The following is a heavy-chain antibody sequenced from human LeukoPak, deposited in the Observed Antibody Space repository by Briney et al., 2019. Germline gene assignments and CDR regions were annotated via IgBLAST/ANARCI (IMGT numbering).Heavy chain of an antibody. Sequence: SVKVSCKASGGTFSIYAITWVRQAPGQGLEWMGRIIPIFGTANYAQKFQGRVTITTDEYTSTAYMELSSLRSEDTAVYYCASSYYYGSGSYYDNYYYYMDVWGKGTTVTVSS. CDR1: GGTFSIYA. CDR2: IIPIFGTA. V-gene: IGHV1-69*05. CDR3: ASSYYYGSGSYYDNYYYYMDV. J-gene: IGHJ6*03. D-gene: IGHD3-10*01.